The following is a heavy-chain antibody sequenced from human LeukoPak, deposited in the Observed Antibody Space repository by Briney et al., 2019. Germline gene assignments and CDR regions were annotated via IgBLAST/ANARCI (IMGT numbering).Heavy chain of an antibody. J-gene: IGHJ4*02. CDR1: GFTFSNYA. V-gene: IGHV3-23*01. D-gene: IGHD5-18*01. CDR3: AKGDTGLVRRYYFDL. CDR2: ISGGGADT. Sequence: PGGSPRLSCAASGFTFSNYAMSWVRQAPGKGLEWVAIISGGGADTYYAGAVKGRFTISRDNSRNTLFLQMHSLRAEDTAVYYCAKGDTGLVRRYYFDLWGQGTLVTVSS.